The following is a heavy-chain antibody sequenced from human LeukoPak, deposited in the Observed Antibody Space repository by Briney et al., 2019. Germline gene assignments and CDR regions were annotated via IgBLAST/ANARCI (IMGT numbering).Heavy chain of an antibody. CDR1: GFTFGDYY. CDR2: ICRSGGDK. CDR3: ATDIRAVGDSRYFDY. D-gene: IGHD6-19*01. V-gene: IGHV3-11*01. J-gene: IGHJ4*02. Sequence: VGSLRLSCAASGFTFGDYYMSWIRHSPGKGLEWLSHICRSGGDKNYADSVKGRFTISRDNDENSLYLQMNSLTIEDTASYYCATDIRAVGDSRYFDYWGQGALVTVSS.